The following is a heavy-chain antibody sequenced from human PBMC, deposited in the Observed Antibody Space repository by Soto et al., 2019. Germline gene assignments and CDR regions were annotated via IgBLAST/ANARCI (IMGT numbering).Heavy chain of an antibody. CDR3: AKSLENPINYYDFWSGLYFDY. V-gene: IGHV3-53*01. CDR1: GFSVRGSY. D-gene: IGHD3-3*01. Sequence: TGGSLRLSCAASGFSVRGSYMYWVRQAPGKGLEWVSVIYSGGGTDYAASVKGRFTISSDNSKNMLYLQMNSLRAEDTAVYYCAKSLENPINYYDFWSGLYFDYWGQGTLVTVSS. CDR2: IYSGGGT. J-gene: IGHJ4*02.